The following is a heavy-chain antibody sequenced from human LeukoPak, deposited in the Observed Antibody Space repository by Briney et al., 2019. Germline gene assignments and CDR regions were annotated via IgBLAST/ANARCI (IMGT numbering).Heavy chain of an antibody. D-gene: IGHD3-10*01. CDR2: ISESGTT. CDR1: GGSFSGYY. J-gene: IGHJ5*02. CDR3: ARALMTLVRGVPRTTWFDP. Sequence: SETLSLTCGVFGGSFSGYYWTWVRQAPGKGLEWIGEISESGTTNYNASLNNRVTLSVDTSKNQFSMKMTSLTAADTGVFYCARALMTLVRGVPRTTWFDPWGQGTLVTVSS. V-gene: IGHV4-34*01.